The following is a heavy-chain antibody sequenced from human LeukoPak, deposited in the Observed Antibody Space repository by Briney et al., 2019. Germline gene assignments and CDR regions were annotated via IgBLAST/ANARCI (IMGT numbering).Heavy chain of an antibody. CDR2: IYYSGST. CDR1: GGSISSYY. J-gene: IGHJ6*03. Sequence: SETLSLTCTVSGGSISSYYWSWIRQPPGKGLEWIGYIYYSGSTNYNPSLKSRVTISVDTSKNQFSLKLSSVTAADTAVYYCARDTGRAAAPYYYYYYYMDVWGKGTTVTISS. V-gene: IGHV4-59*01. CDR3: ARDTGRAAAPYYYYYYYMDV. D-gene: IGHD6-13*01.